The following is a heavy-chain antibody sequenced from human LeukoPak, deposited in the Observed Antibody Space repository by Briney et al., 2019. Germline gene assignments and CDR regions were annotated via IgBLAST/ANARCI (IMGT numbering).Heavy chain of an antibody. J-gene: IGHJ4*02. CDR1: GFTFSSYW. V-gene: IGHV3-7*01. CDR2: IKQDGSEK. CDR3: ARENDFWSGYPPFDY. Sequence: GGSLRLSCVASGFTFSSYWMNWVRQAPGKGLEWVANIKQDGSEKYYVDSVKGRFTISRDNAKNSLYLQMNSLRAEDTAVYYCARENDFWSGYPPFDYWGQGTLVTVSS. D-gene: IGHD3-3*01.